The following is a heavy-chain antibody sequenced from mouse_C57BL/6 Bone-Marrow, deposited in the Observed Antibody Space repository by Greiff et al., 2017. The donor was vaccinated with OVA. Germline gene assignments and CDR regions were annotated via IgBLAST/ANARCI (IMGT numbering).Heavy chain of an antibody. CDR2: IHPNSGST. J-gene: IGHJ3*01. Sequence: VQLQQSGAELVKPGASVKLSCKASGYTFTSYWMHWVKQRPGQGLEWIGMIHPNSGSTNYNEKFKSKATLTVDKSSSTAYMQLSSLTSEDSAVYYCARRRRTIYYDYDVPFAYWGQGTLVTVSA. V-gene: IGHV1-64*01. D-gene: IGHD2-4*01. CDR1: GYTFTSYW. CDR3: ARRRRTIYYDYDVPFAY.